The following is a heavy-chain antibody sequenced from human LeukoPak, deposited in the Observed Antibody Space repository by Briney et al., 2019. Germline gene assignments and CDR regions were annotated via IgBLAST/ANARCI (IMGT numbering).Heavy chain of an antibody. V-gene: IGHV4-39*01. Sequence: SETLSLTCTVSGDSISSSSYYWGWIRQPPGKGLEWIGSIYYSGSTYYNPSLKSRGTISVDTSKNQFSLKLSSVTAADTAVYYCARTHRVGGFDYWGQGTLVTVSS. CDR1: GDSISSSSYY. CDR2: IYYSGST. J-gene: IGHJ4*02. CDR3: ARTHRVGGFDY.